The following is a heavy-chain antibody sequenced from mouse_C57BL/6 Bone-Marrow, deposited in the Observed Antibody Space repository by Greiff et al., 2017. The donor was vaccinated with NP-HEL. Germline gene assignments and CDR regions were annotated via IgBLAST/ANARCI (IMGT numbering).Heavy chain of an antibody. V-gene: IGHV1-74*01. CDR2: IHPSDSDT. CDR1: GYTFTSYW. J-gene: IGHJ3*01. CDR3: AISMGSNAWFAY. D-gene: IGHD2-5*01. Sequence: QVQLKQPGAELVKPGASVKVSCKASGYTFTSYWMHWVKQRPGQGLEWIGRIHPSDSDTNYNQKFKGKATLTVDKSSSTAYMQLSSLTSEDSAVYYCAISMGSNAWFAYWGQGTLVTVSA.